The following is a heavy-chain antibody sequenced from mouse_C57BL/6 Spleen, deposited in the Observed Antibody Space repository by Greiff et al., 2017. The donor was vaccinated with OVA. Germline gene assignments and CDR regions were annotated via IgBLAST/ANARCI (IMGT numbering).Heavy chain of an antibody. CDR3: ASQNYSKPWFSD. Sequence: EVHLVESGGDLVKPGGSLKLSCAASGFTFSSYGMSWVRQTPDHRLEWVATISSGGSYTYYPDSVKGRFTISRDNAKNTLYLQMSSLKSEDTAMYYCASQNYSKPWFSDWGKGTLVTVAA. CDR2: ISSGGSYT. V-gene: IGHV5-6*01. CDR1: GFTFSSYG. D-gene: IGHD2-5*01. J-gene: IGHJ3*01.